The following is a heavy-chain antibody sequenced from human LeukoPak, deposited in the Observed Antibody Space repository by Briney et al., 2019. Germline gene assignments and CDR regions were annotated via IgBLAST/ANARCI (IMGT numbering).Heavy chain of an antibody. J-gene: IGHJ4*02. Sequence: GGSLRLSCVASGFTFTNAWMSWVRQVPGKGLEWVGRIKSQTDGGTTDYAAPATGRFTISRDDSRNTLYLQMNSLRTEETAVDYCTTLTMIVGHDDYWCQGTLVTVSS. CDR1: GFTFTNAW. CDR2: IKSQTDGGTT. D-gene: IGHD3-22*01. V-gene: IGHV3-15*01. CDR3: TTLTMIVGHDDY.